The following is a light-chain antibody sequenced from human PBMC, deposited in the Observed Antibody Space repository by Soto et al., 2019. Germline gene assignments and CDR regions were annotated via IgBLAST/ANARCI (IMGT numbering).Light chain of an antibody. Sequence: QSVVTQTASVSGPPGQSSTISCTGTSSDVGLYDYVSWYQQHPGKAPQLMIYAVSNRPSGVSNRFSASKSGNTASLFISGLQAEDEADYYCSSYTSDSSYVFGSGTKVTVL. J-gene: IGLJ1*01. CDR3: SSYTSDSSYV. CDR1: SSDVGLYDY. CDR2: AVS. V-gene: IGLV2-14*01.